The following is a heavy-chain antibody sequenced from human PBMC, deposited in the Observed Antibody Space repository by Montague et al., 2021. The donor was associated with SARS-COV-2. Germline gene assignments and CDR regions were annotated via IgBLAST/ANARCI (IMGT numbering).Heavy chain of an antibody. Sequence: SLRLSCPVSGFTFSSYAMSWVRQAPGKGLEWVSVISGSGGSTYYADSVKGRFTISRDNSKNTLYLQMNSLRAEDTAVYYCAKGLSSGSYYSSYFDYWGQGTLVTVSS. V-gene: IGHV3-23*01. CDR3: AKGLSSGSYYSSYFDY. J-gene: IGHJ4*02. CDR1: GFTFSSYA. CDR2: ISGSGGST. D-gene: IGHD3-10*01.